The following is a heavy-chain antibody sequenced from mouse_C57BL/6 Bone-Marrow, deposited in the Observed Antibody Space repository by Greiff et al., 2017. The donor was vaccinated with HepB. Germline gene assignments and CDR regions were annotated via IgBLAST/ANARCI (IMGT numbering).Heavy chain of an antibody. CDR2: IDPSDSYT. D-gene: IGHD4-1*01. J-gene: IGHJ3*01. V-gene: IGHV1-50*01. CDR1: GYTFTSYW. Sequence: QVQLQQSGAELVKPGASVKLSCKASGYTFTSYWMQWVKQRPGQGLEWIGEIDPSDSYTNYNQKFKGKATLTVDTSSSTAYMQLSSLTSEDSAVYYCAGGPWDGGFAYWGQGTLVTVSA. CDR3: AGGPWDGGFAY.